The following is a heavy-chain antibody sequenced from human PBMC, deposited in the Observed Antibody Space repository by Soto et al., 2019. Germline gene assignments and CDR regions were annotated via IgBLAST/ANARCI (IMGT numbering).Heavy chain of an antibody. Sequence: SVKVSCKASGGTFSSYAISWVRQAPGQGLEWMGGIIPIFGTANYAQKFQGRVTITADESTSTAYMELSSLRSEGTAVYYCARVGYYDSSGYYRNDLDYWGQGTLVTVSS. V-gene: IGHV1-69*13. CDR3: ARVGYYDSSGYYRNDLDY. J-gene: IGHJ4*02. CDR1: GGTFSSYA. D-gene: IGHD3-22*01. CDR2: IIPIFGTA.